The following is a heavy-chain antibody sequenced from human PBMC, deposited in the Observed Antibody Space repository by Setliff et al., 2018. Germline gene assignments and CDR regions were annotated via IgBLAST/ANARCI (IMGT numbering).Heavy chain of an antibody. J-gene: IGHJ3*02. CDR2: INEDGSEK. Sequence: GSLRFSCAASGFTFSSYSVSWVRQAPGKGLEWVASINEDGSEKYYVDSVKGRFTISRDNAKNSLYLQMNGLRAEDTAVYYCARDPAYGAFDIWGQGTMVTVSS. D-gene: IGHD3-16*01. CDR1: GFTFSSYS. V-gene: IGHV3-7*03. CDR3: ARDPAYGAFDI.